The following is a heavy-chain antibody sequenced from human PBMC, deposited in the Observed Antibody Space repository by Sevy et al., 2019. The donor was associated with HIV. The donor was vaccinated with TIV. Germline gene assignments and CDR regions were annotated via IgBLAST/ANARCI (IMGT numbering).Heavy chain of an antibody. CDR1: GYTLTELS. D-gene: IGHD3-22*01. J-gene: IGHJ4*02. Sequence: ASVKVSCKVSGYTLTELSMHWVRQAPGKGLEWMGTFDPEDDETIYAQKFQGRVTMTEDTSTDTAYMELSSLRSEDTAVYYCARTKDYYDSSGYPFDYWGPGTLVTVSS. V-gene: IGHV1-24*01. CDR2: FDPEDDET. CDR3: ARTKDYYDSSGYPFDY.